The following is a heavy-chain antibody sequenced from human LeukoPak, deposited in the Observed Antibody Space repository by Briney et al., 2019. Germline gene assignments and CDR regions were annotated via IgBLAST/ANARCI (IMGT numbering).Heavy chain of an antibody. CDR3: ARAISVVDIVATINNWFDP. CDR2: IYYSGST. V-gene: IGHV4-31*03. J-gene: IGHJ5*02. CDR1: GGSISSGGYY. Sequence: PSETLSLTCTVSGGSISSGGYYWSWIRQHPGKGLEWIGYIYYSGSTYYNPSLKSRVTISVDTSKNQFSLKLSSVTAADTAVYYCARAISVVDIVATINNWFDPWGQGTLVTVSS. D-gene: IGHD5-12*01.